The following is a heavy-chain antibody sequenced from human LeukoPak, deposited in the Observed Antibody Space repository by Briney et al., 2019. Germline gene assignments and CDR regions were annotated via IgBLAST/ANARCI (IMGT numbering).Heavy chain of an antibody. CDR3: ARDGCSSTSCYVDY. J-gene: IGHJ4*02. CDR1: GFTFSSYG. D-gene: IGHD2-2*01. CDR2: IWYDGSNK. V-gene: IGHV3-33*01. Sequence: GGSLRLSCAASGFTFSSYGMHWVRQAPGKGMEWVAVIWYDGSNKYYADSVKGRFTISRDNSKNTLYLQMNSLRAEDTAVYYCARDGCSSTSCYVDYWGQGTLVTVSS.